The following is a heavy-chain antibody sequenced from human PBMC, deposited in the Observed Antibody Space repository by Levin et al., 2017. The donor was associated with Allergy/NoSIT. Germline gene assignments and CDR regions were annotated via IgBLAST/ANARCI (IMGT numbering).Heavy chain of an antibody. J-gene: IGHJ6*03. D-gene: IGHD4-17*01. CDR3: AREADYGDYAGLGYYYDYYMDG. Sequence: ASVKVSCKASGYTFTSYGISWVRQAPGQGLEWMGWISAYNGNTNYAQKLQGRVTMTTDTSTSTAYMELRSLRSDDTAVYYCAREADYGDYAGLGYYYDYYMDGWGKGTTVTVSS. CDR1: GYTFTSYG. V-gene: IGHV1-18*01. CDR2: ISAYNGNT.